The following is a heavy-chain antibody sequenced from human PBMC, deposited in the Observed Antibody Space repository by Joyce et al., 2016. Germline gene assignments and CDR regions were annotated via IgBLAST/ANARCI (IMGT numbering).Heavy chain of an antibody. CDR2: FYSDGST. D-gene: IGHD6-19*01. Sequence: EVQLVESGGGLIQPGGSLRVSCAASGFTVSTNNMNWVRQAPGRGLEWVSGFYSDGSTHYADSVKGRFTISRDKSKNTVYLQMNSLRADDTAIYYCARGSSAGWFYWGQGTLVTVSS. CDR3: ARGSSAGWFY. J-gene: IGHJ4*02. CDR1: GFTVSTNN. V-gene: IGHV3-53*01.